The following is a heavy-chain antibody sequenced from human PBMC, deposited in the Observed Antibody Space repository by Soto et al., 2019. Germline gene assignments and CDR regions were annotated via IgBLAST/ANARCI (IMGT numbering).Heavy chain of an antibody. CDR2: ISNDGSDK. CDR1: GFTFNNYG. J-gene: IGHJ3*01. CDR3: AKDQGIAASHGID. Sequence: QVQLVESGGGVVQPGRSLILSCAASGFTFNNYGMHWVRQAPGKGLEWVATISNDGSDKYYADSVKGRLTISRDNSKNTVYLQMNSLRAEETAVYYCAKDQGIAASHGIDWGQGTMVTVSS. D-gene: IGHD6-13*01. V-gene: IGHV3-30*18.